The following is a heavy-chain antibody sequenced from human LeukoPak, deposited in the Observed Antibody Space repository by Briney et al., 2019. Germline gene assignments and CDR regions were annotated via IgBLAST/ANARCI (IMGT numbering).Heavy chain of an antibody. CDR1: GFSFSTYS. J-gene: IGHJ4*02. D-gene: IGHD1-1*01. CDR2: ISSSSNTI. V-gene: IGHV3-48*01. Sequence: GGSLRLSCAASGFSFSTYSMHWVRQAPGKGLEWVSSISSSSNTIYYGDSVKGRFTIARDNAKNSLFLQMNSLRAEDSAVYFCARAPNWEFDYWGQGTRVTVSS. CDR3: ARAPNWEFDY.